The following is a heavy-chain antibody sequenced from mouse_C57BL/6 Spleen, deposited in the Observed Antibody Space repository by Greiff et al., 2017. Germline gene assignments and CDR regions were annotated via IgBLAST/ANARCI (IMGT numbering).Heavy chain of an antibody. CDR3: ARSGATMVTTGAY. CDR2: IYPGDGDT. D-gene: IGHD2-2*01. V-gene: IGHV1-80*01. CDR1: GYAFSSYW. Sequence: VKLQESGAELVKPGASVKISCKASGYAFSSYWMNWVKQRPGKGLEWIGQIYPGDGDTNYNGKFKGKATLTADKSSSTAYRQLSSLTSEDSAVYFCARSGATMVTTGAYWGQGTLVTVSA. J-gene: IGHJ3*01.